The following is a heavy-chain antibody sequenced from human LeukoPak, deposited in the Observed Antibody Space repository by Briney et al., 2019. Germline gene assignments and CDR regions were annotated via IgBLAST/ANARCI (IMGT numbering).Heavy chain of an antibody. V-gene: IGHV3-30*02. J-gene: IGHJ3*02. Sequence: GGSLRLSCAASGFTFSSYGMHWVRQAPGKGLEWVAFIRYDGSNKYYADSVKGRFTISRDNSKNTLYQQMNSLRAEDTAVYYCAKDGTLVLRSFDIWGQGTMVTVSS. D-gene: IGHD6-13*01. CDR2: IRYDGSNK. CDR1: GFTFSSYG. CDR3: AKDGTLVLRSFDI.